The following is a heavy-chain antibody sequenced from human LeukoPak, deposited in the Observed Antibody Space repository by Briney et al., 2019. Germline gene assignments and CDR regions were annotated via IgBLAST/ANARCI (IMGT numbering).Heavy chain of an antibody. D-gene: IGHD3-9*01. Sequence: GGSLRLSCAASEFSVGSNYMTWVRQAPGKGLEWVSLIYSGGSTYYADSVKGRFTISRDNSKNTLYLQMNSLRAEDTAVYYCAKDLLRYFDWFGKYYFDYWGQGTLVTVSS. CDR3: AKDLLRYFDWFGKYYFDY. CDR1: EFSVGSNY. J-gene: IGHJ4*02. V-gene: IGHV3-66*01. CDR2: IYSGGST.